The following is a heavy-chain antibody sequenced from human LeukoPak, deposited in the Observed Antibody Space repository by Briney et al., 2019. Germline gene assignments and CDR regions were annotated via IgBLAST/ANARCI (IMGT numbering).Heavy chain of an antibody. CDR3: AKAPLWAAAGTGVYGMDV. J-gene: IGHJ6*02. Sequence: PGRSLRLSCAASGFTFSSYGMHWVRQAPGKGLEWVAVISYDGSNKYYADSVKGRFTISGDNSKNTLYLQMNSLRAEDTAVYYCAKAPLWAAAGTGVYGMDVWGQGTTVTVSS. CDR2: ISYDGSNK. V-gene: IGHV3-30*18. D-gene: IGHD6-13*01. CDR1: GFTFSSYG.